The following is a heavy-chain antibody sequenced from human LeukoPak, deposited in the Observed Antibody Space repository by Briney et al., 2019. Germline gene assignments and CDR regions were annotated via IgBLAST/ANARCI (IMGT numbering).Heavy chain of an antibody. CDR1: GFTFSSYA. Sequence: QSGGSLRLSCAASGFTFSSYAMSWVRQAPGKGLEWVSAISGSGGSTYYADSVKGRFTISRDNSKNTLYLQMNSLRAEDTAVYYCAKDPGGRKDTMTPATIWGQGTMVTVSS. V-gene: IGHV3-23*01. CDR3: AKDPGGRKDTMTPATI. CDR2: ISGSGGST. D-gene: IGHD3-22*01. J-gene: IGHJ3*02.